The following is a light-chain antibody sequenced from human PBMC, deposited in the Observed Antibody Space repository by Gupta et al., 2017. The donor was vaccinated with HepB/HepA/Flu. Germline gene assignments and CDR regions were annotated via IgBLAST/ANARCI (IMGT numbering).Light chain of an antibody. J-gene: IGLJ3*02. V-gene: IGLV3-19*01. CDR3: NSRDSSGNHRGV. Sequence: SSELTQDPAVSVALGQTVRITCQGGSLRSYYASWYQQKPGKAPVLVIYGKNNRPSGIPDRFSGSSSGNTASLTITGAQAEDEADYYCNSRDSSGNHRGVFGGGTKLTVL. CDR1: SLRSYY. CDR2: GKN.